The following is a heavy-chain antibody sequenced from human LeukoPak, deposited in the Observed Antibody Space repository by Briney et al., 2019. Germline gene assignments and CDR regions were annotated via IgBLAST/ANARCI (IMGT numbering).Heavy chain of an antibody. CDR2: ISYDGSNK. Sequence: GGSLRLSCAAFGFTFSSYAMHWVRQAPGKGLEWVAVISYDGSNKYYADSVKGRFTISRDNSKNTLYLQMNSLRAEDTAVYYCARDRSGGDYNFDYWGQGTLVTVSS. CDR3: ARDRSGGDYNFDY. J-gene: IGHJ4*02. D-gene: IGHD2-21*02. V-gene: IGHV3-30-3*01. CDR1: GFTFSSYA.